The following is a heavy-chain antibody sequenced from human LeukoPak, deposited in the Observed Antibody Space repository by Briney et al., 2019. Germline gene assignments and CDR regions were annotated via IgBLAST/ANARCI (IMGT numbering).Heavy chain of an antibody. D-gene: IGHD2-15*01. CDR3: AKDLGCSGGSCYDY. V-gene: IGHV3-23*01. CDR1: GFTFSSYA. Sequence: GGSLRLSCAASGFTFSSYAMSWVRQAPGKGLEWVSAISGSGGSTYYADSVKGRFTISRDNSKNTLYLQMNSLRAEDTAVYYCAKDLGCSGGSCYDYWGQGTLVTVSS. CDR2: ISGSGGST. J-gene: IGHJ4*02.